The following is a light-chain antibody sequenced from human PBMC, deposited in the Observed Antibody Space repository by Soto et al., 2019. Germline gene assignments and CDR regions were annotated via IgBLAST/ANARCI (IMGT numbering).Light chain of an antibody. Sequence: DIKMTQSPSTLSGSVGDRVTITCRASQTISILLAWYQQKPGKAPKLLIYKASTLKSGVPSRFSGSGSGTEFTLTISSLQPDDFATYYCQHYNSYSEAFGQGTKVDIK. J-gene: IGKJ1*01. CDR3: QHYNSYSEA. CDR2: KAS. V-gene: IGKV1-5*03. CDR1: QTISIL.